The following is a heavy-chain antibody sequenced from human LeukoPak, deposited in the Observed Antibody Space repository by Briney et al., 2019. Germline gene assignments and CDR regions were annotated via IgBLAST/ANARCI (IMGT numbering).Heavy chain of an antibody. D-gene: IGHD4-23*01. V-gene: IGHV4-4*07. J-gene: IGHJ4*02. CDR3: ARDSQTTVLTALSL. Sequence: SETLSLTCTVSGGSISSYYWSWIRQPTGKGLEWIGRIYTSGSTNYNPSLKSRVTMSVDTSKNQFSLKLSSVIAADTAVYYCARDSQTTVLTALSLWGQGTLVTVSS. CDR1: GGSISSYY. CDR2: IYTSGST.